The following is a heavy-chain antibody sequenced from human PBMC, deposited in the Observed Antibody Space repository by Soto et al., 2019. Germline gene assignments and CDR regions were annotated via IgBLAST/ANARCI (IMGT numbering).Heavy chain of an antibody. CDR1: GGSFSGFY. V-gene: IGHV4-34*01. D-gene: IGHD4-17*01. J-gene: IGHJ4*02. Sequence: QVHLQQWGAGLLKPSETLSLTCAGYGGSFSGFYWSGIRQPPGKCREWIGEIHHSGSTNYNPSLTTRVPTSVDPSKHQFSLKLTSAPAADTAVYYCATSPTTVWLRVGYQFDYWGQGTLVTVSS. CDR3: ATSPTTVWLRVGYQFDY. CDR2: IHHSGST.